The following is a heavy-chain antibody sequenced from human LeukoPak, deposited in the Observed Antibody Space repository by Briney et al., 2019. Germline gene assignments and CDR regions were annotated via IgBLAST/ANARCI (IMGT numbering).Heavy chain of an antibody. V-gene: IGHV3-7*01. Sequence: PPGGSLRLSCVASGFTFSRYWMSWVRQAPGKGLECVANMKQDGSEKYYVDSVKGRFTISRDNAKNSLYLQMNSLRAEDTAVYYCARDLLAVASTGIGFDYWGQGTLVTVSS. CDR1: GFTFSRYW. J-gene: IGHJ4*02. D-gene: IGHD6-19*01. CDR3: ARDLLAVASTGIGFDY. CDR2: MKQDGSEK.